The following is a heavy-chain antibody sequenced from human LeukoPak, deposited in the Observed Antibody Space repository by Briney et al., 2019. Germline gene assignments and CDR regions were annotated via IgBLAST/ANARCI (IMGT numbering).Heavy chain of an antibody. Sequence: GGSLRLSCAASGFTFDDYAMHWVRQAPGKGLEWVSGISWNSGSIGYADSVKGRFTISRDNAKNSLYPQMNSLGAEDTALYYCAKARGYSYGYSAFDYWGQGTLVTVSS. CDR1: GFTFDDYA. CDR2: ISWNSGSI. V-gene: IGHV3-9*01. J-gene: IGHJ4*02. CDR3: AKARGYSYGYSAFDY. D-gene: IGHD5-18*01.